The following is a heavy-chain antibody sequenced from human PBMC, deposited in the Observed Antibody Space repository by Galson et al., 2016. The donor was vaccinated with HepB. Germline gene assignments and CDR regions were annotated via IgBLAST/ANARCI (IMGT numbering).Heavy chain of an antibody. J-gene: IGHJ6*02. Sequence: LRLSCAASGFTFDDHAMHWVRQAPGKGLEWVSGITWKSGRIGYADSVKGRFTISRDNAKNSLYLQMNSLRAEDTALYYCAKGLRFIYHYGMDVWGQGTTVTVSS. CDR1: GFTFDDHA. CDR2: ITWKSGRI. V-gene: IGHV3-9*01. CDR3: AKGLRFIYHYGMDV.